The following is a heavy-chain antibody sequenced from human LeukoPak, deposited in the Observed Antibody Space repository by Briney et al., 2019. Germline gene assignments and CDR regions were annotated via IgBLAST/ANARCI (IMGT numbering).Heavy chain of an antibody. Sequence: PGGSLRLSCATSGFTLSSYNMNWVRQAPGKGLEWVSYISSRGSSIQYADSVKGRFTISRDNAKNSLYLQMDSLRDDDTAVYYCARTYSSGWYFDYWGQGTLVIVSS. CDR2: ISSRGSSI. D-gene: IGHD6-19*01. V-gene: IGHV3-48*02. J-gene: IGHJ4*02. CDR1: GFTLSSYN. CDR3: ARTYSSGWYFDY.